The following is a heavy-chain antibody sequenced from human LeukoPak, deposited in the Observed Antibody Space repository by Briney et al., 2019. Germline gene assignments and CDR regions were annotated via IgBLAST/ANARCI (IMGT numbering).Heavy chain of an antibody. CDR2: IYYSGST. Sequence: TSQTLSLTCTVSGGSISSGDYYWSWIRQPPGKGLEWIGYIYYSGSTYYNPSLKSRVTISVDTSKNQFSLKLSSVTAADTAVYYCAREPHYYDSSGYRYWGQGTLVTVSS. CDR3: AREPHYYDSSGYRY. CDR1: GGSISSGDYY. J-gene: IGHJ4*02. D-gene: IGHD3-22*01. V-gene: IGHV4-30-4*01.